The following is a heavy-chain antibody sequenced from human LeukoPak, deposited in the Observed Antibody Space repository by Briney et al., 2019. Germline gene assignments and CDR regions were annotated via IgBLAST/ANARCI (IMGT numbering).Heavy chain of an antibody. V-gene: IGHV4-59*01. CDR3: SRAGDFWSGYYPDY. CDR2: ICYSGST. CDR1: GGSISSYY. J-gene: IGHJ4*02. Sequence: SETLSLTCTVSGGSISSYYWSWIRQPPGKGLEWIGYICYSGSTNYNPSLKSRVTISVDTSKNQFYLKLSSVTAADTAVYYCSRAGDFWSGYYPDYWGQGTLVTVSS. D-gene: IGHD3-3*01.